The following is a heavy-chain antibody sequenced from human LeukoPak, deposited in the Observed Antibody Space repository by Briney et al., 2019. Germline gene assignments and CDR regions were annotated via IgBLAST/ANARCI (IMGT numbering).Heavy chain of an antibody. CDR2: IYYSGST. J-gene: IGHJ6*02. CDR3: ARASGSTIFNSYGMDV. D-gene: IGHD3-3*01. Sequence: SETLSLTCTVSGGSISSYDWSWIRQPPGKGLEWIGYIYYSGSTNYNPSLKSRVTISVDTSKNQFSLKLSSVTAADPAVYYCARASGSTIFNSYGMDVWGQGTTVTVSS. V-gene: IGHV4-59*01. CDR1: GGSISSYD.